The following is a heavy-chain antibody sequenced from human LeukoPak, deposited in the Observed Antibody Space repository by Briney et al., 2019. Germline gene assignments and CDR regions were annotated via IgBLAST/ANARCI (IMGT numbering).Heavy chain of an antibody. CDR2: IYTSGST. D-gene: IGHD2-2*01. CDR1: GGSTSSYY. Sequence: SETLSLTCTVSGGSTSSYYWSWIRQPAGKGLEWIGRIYTSGSTNYNPSLKSRVTMSVDTSKNQFSLKLSSVTAADTAVYYCASEALGYCSSTSCLHYYYYYMDVWGKGTTVTVSS. V-gene: IGHV4-4*07. CDR3: ASEALGYCSSTSCLHYYYYYMDV. J-gene: IGHJ6*03.